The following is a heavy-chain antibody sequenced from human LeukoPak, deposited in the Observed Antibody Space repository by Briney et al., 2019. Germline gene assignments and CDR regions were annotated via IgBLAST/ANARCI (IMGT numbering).Heavy chain of an antibody. CDR3: ARDKGGSYYVYCDC. Sequence: GGSLRLSCAASGSTFSSYAMHWVRQAPGKGLEWVAVISYDGSNKYYADSVKGRFTISRDNSKNTLYLQMNSLRAEDTAVYYCARDKGGSYYVYCDCWGQGTLVTVSS. V-gene: IGHV3-30-3*01. D-gene: IGHD1-26*01. J-gene: IGHJ4*02. CDR2: ISYDGSNK. CDR1: GSTFSSYA.